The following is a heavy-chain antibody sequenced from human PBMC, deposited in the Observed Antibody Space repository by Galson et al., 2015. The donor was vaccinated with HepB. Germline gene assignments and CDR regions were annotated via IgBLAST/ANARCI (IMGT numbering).Heavy chain of an antibody. CDR1: GFTFSNHG. Sequence: SLRLSCAASGFTFSNHGIHWVRQAPGKGLEWVAVIPYGGGTQYLADSVRGRVTLSRDNPKNTVYLQMNSLGAEDPAVYYCPKEIMVHAGDWYFDLWGRGSLVTVSS. V-gene: IGHV3-30*18. CDR2: IPYGGGTQ. J-gene: IGHJ2*01. D-gene: IGHD2-8*01. CDR3: PKEIMVHAGDWYFDL.